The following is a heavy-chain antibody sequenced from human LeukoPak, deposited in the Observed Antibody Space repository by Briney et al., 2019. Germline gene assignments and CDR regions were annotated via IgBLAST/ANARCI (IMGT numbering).Heavy chain of an antibody. J-gene: IGHJ6*03. CDR2: ISSSGSTI. Sequence: GGSLRLSSAASGFTFSDYYMSVIRQAPGKGLEWVSYISSSGSTIYYADSGKGRFTISRDNAKNSLYLQMNSLRAEDTAVYYCARARSGYYYYYYYMDVWGKGTTVTVSS. V-gene: IGHV3-11*01. CDR3: ARARSGYYYYYYYMDV. D-gene: IGHD3-10*01. CDR1: GFTFSDYY.